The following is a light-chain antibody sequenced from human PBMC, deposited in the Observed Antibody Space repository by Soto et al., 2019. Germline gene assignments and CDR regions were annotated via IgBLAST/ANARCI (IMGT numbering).Light chain of an antibody. V-gene: IGKV1-39*01. CDR3: QQSHSSPLS. CDR2: SAS. J-gene: IGKJ4*01. Sequence: DIQMTQSPTSLSASVGDRVTISCRASQNIDNYLNWYQQNRGKAPKLLIFSASSLQSGVPSRFSGSGSGTDFTLTINDLQPEDFATYYCQQSHSSPLSFGGGTKVEIK. CDR1: QNIDNY.